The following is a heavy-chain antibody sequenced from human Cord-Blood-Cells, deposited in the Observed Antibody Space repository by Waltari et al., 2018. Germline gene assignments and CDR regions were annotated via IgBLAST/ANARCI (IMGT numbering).Heavy chain of an antibody. D-gene: IGHD3-16*01. CDR3: ARDEGLGAFDI. CDR2: IWYDGSNK. Sequence: QVQLVESGGVAVQPGRSLRLSCAASGFTLSRHGRHLFRRAPGKGLEWVAVIWYDGSNKYYADSVKGRFTISRDNSENTLYLQMNSLRAEDTAVYYCARDEGLGAFDIWGQGTMVTVSS. CDR1: GFTLSRHG. J-gene: IGHJ3*02. V-gene: IGHV3-33*01.